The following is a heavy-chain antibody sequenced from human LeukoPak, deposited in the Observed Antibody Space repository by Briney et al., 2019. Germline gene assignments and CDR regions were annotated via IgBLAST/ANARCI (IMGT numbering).Heavy chain of an antibody. CDR3: ARDLNYYDSSGYYPY. D-gene: IGHD3-22*01. V-gene: IGHV3-30*03. CDR1: GFTFSSYS. CDR2: ISYDGSNK. J-gene: IGHJ4*02. Sequence: PGGSLRLSCAASGFTFSSYSMNGVRQAPGKGLEWVAVISYDGSNKYYADSVKGRFTISRDNSKNTLYLQMNSLRAEDTAVYYCARDLNYYDSSGYYPYWGQGTLVTVSS.